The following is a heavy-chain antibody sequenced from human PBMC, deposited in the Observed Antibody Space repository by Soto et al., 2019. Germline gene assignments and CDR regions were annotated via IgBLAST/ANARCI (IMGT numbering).Heavy chain of an antibody. D-gene: IGHD3-16*01. CDR1: GFTLGSHR. CDR3: ATVFGI. J-gene: IGHJ4*02. CDR2: IDTDGGGT. Sequence: DVQLVESGGGLVQPGGSLRVSCAASGFTLGSHRIHWVRQPPGKGLEWVSRIDTDGGGTSYADSVKGGFTISTDNAKNTVYLQMNGLRAEDRAVYYCATVFGIWGQGTVVAVSS. V-gene: IGHV3-74*01.